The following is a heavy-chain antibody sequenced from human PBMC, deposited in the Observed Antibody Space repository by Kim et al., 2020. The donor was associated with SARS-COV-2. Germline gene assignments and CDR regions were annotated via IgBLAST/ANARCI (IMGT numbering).Heavy chain of an antibody. Sequence: SETLSLTCTVSGGSISSYYWSWIRQPPGKGLEWIGYIYYSGSTNYNPSLKSRVTISVDTSKNQFSLKLSSVTAADTAVYYCAGFYDSSGYYRYWYFDLWG. CDR1: GGSISSYY. D-gene: IGHD3-22*01. J-gene: IGHJ2*01. CDR3: AGFYDSSGYYRYWYFDL. V-gene: IGHV4-59*01. CDR2: IYYSGST.